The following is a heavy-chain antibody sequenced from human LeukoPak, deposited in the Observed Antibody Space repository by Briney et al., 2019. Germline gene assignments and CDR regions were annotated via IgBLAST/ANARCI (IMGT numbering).Heavy chain of an antibody. CDR2: ISYDGSNK. CDR1: GFTFSSYG. D-gene: IGHD5-24*01. J-gene: IGHJ6*03. Sequence: PGGSLRLSCAASGFTFSSYGMHWVRQAPGKGLEWVAVISYDGSNKYYADSVKGRFTISRDNSKNTLYLQMNSLRAEDTAVYYCAKAAMATGHYMDVWGKGTTVTVSS. V-gene: IGHV3-30*18. CDR3: AKAAMATGHYMDV.